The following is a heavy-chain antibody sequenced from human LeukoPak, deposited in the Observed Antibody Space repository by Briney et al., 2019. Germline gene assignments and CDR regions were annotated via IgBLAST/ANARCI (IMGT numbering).Heavy chain of an antibody. D-gene: IGHD3-16*01. CDR3: ARHVKSRGIFDY. CDR1: GGSFSGYY. J-gene: IGHJ4*02. V-gene: IGHV4-34*01. Sequence: SETLSLTCAVYGGSFSGYYWSWIRQPPGKGLEWIGEINHSGSTNYNPSLKSRVTISVDTSKNQFSLKLSSVTAADTAVYYCARHVKSRGIFDYWGQGTLVTVSS. CDR2: INHSGST.